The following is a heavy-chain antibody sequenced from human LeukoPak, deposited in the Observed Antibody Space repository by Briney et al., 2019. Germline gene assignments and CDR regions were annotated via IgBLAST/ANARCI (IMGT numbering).Heavy chain of an antibody. V-gene: IGHV4-39*07. CDR1: GGSISSYY. D-gene: IGHD4-17*01. CDR3: AKEIWPTVTTPGHTYFDY. J-gene: IGHJ4*02. CDR2: IYHSGST. Sequence: PSETLSLTCTVSGGSISSYYWGWIRQPPGKGLQWIGSIYHSGSTYYNPSLKSRVTISVDTSKNRFSLKLSSVTAADTAVYYCAKEIWPTVTTPGHTYFDYWGQGTLVTVSS.